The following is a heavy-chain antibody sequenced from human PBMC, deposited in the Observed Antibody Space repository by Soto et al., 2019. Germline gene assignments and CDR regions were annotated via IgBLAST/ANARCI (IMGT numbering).Heavy chain of an antibody. CDR1: GYTFTSYA. Sequence: ASVKVSCKASGYTFTSYAMHWVRQAPGQRLEWMGWINAGNGNTKYSQKFQGRVTITRDTSASTAYMELSSLRSEDTAVYYCARDLETIFGVVMYYYGMDVWGQGTTVTVSS. CDR3: ARDLETIFGVVMYYYGMDV. D-gene: IGHD3-3*01. CDR2: INAGNGNT. V-gene: IGHV1-3*01. J-gene: IGHJ6*02.